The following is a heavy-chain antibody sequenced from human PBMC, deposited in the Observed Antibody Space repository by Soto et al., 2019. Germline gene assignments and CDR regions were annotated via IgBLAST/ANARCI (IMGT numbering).Heavy chain of an antibody. CDR3: SGGVGDAF. CDR1: ESTVSRDW. D-gene: IGHD3-16*01. CDR2: INQDGSEK. V-gene: IGHV3-7*04. Sequence: EVHLVESGGGLDQTGGSLRLSCAIFESTVSRDWMNWVRQAPGKGLVWVAHINQDGSEKYYVDSVKGRFTISRDNAKKSLYLQMNSLRPGDTAMYYCSGGVGDAFWGQGTLVTVSS. J-gene: IGHJ4*02.